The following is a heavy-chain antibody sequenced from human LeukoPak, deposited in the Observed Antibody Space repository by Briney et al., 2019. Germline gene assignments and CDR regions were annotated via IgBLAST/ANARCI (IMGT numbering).Heavy chain of an antibody. J-gene: IGHJ4*02. CDR1: GGSISSYY. V-gene: IGHV4-59*01. CDR3: ARESCSGGSCYSDY. Sequence: SEALSLTCTVSGGSISSYYWSWIRQPPGKGLEWIGYIYYSGSTNYNPSLKSRVTISVDTSKNQFSLKLSSVTAADTAVYYCARESCSGGSCYSDYWGQGTLVTVSS. D-gene: IGHD2-15*01. CDR2: IYYSGST.